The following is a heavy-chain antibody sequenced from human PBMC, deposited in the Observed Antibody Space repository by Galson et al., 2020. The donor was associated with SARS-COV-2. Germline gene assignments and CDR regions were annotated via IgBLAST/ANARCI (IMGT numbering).Heavy chain of an antibody. CDR3: ARPTNNYYIFYGMDV. CDR2: IYPGDSDT. J-gene: IGHJ6*02. Sequence: GESLKISCKGSGYSFATYWIAWVRQMPGKGLEWMGIIYPGDSDTRYSPSFQGQVTISADKSISTAYLQWSSLKASDTAMYYCARPTNNYYIFYGMDVWGQGTTVTVSS. V-gene: IGHV5-51*01. CDR1: GYSFATYW.